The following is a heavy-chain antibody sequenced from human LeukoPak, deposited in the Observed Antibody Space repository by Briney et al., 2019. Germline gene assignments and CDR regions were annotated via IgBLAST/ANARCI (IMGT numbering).Heavy chain of an antibody. Sequence: SETLSLTCTVSGGSISSYYWSWIRQPPGKGLEWIGYIYYSGSTNYNPSLKSRVTISVDTSENQFSLKLSSVTAADTAVYYCARAGGFYAFDIWGQGTMVTVSS. CDR3: ARAGGFYAFDI. CDR1: GGSISSYY. V-gene: IGHV4-59*01. J-gene: IGHJ3*02. D-gene: IGHD3-16*01. CDR2: IYYSGST.